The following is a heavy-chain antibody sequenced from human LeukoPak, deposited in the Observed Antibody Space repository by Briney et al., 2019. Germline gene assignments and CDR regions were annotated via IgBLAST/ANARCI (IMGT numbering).Heavy chain of an antibody. CDR2: IYSGGST. J-gene: IGHJ4*02. Sequence: GGSLRLSCAASGFTFRSYAMSWVRQTPGKGLEWVSVIYSGGSTYYADSVKGRFTISRDNSKNTLYLQMNSLRAEDTAVYYCARGYYYDSSGWTHSYYFDYWGQGTLVTVSS. CDR1: GFTFRSYA. V-gene: IGHV3-53*01. D-gene: IGHD3-22*01. CDR3: ARGYYYDSSGWTHSYYFDY.